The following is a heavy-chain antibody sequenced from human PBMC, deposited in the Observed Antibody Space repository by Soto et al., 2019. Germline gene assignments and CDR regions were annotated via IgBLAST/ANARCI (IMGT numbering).Heavy chain of an antibody. CDR1: VFTFSNSW. D-gene: IGHD2-15*01. Sequence: GWDLRLSCEDSVFTFSNSWLSWFRQAPLNVVEWVGLIKSKTDGGTTYYAAPVKGRFTISRDDSKNTLYLQMNSLKTEDTAVYYCTTKDIVVVVAATGDSIYYYYGMDVWGQGTTVTVSS. CDR2: IKSKTDGGTT. V-gene: IGHV3-15*01. CDR3: TTKDIVVVVAATGDSIYYYYGMDV. J-gene: IGHJ6*02.